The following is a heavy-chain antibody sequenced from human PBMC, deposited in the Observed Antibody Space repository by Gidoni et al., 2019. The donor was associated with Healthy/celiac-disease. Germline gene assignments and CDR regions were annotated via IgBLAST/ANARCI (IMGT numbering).Heavy chain of an antibody. J-gene: IGHJ2*01. CDR3: ARTSIVVVTDWYFDL. Sequence: EVQLVESGGGLVQPGGSLRLSCAASGFTFSSYWMSWVRQAPGKGLEWVANIKQDGSEKYYVDSVKGRFTISRDNAKNSLYLQMNSLRAEDTAVYYCARTSIVVVTDWYFDLWGRGTLVTVSS. CDR1: GFTFSSYW. CDR2: IKQDGSEK. D-gene: IGHD3-22*01. V-gene: IGHV3-7*03.